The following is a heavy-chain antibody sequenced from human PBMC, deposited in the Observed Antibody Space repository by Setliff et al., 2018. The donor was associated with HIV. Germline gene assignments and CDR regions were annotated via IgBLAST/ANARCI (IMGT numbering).Heavy chain of an antibody. CDR3: AKEVHVSSHYGMDV. V-gene: IGHV3-33*06. CDR2: IWYDGSNK. Sequence: GGSLRLSCAASGFTFSSYGMHWVRQAPGKGLEWVAVIWYDGSNKYYADSVKGRFTISRDNSKNTLYLQMNSLRAEDTAVYYCAKEVHVSSHYGMDVWGQGTTVTVSS. D-gene: IGHD3-16*01. J-gene: IGHJ6*02. CDR1: GFTFSSYG.